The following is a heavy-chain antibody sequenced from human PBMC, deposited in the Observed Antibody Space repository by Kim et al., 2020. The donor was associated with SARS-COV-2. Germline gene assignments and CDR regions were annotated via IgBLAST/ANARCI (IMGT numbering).Heavy chain of an antibody. D-gene: IGHD2-21*02. CDR2: IIPILGIA. Sequence: SVKVSCKASGGTFSNYAISWVRQAPGQGLEWMGRIIPILGIANYAQKFQGRVTITADKSSSTAYMELSSLRSEDTAVYYCATSHVVMTAGGWFDPWGQG. V-gene: IGHV1-69*04. CDR3: ATSHVVMTAGGWFDP. J-gene: IGHJ5*02. CDR1: GGTFSNYA.